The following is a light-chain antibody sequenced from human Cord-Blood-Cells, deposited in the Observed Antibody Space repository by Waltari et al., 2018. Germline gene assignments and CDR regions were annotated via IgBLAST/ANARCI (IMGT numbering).Light chain of an antibody. Sequence: QSALTQPASVSGSPGPSITLSCTATSSDVGGHHSVPWYQQHPGKAPKLMIYDVSHRPAGVSNRFSGSKSGNTASLTISGLQAEDEADYYCSSYTSSSTWVFGGGTKLTVL. CDR1: SSDVGGHHS. CDR3: SSYTSSSTWV. J-gene: IGLJ3*02. CDR2: DVS. V-gene: IGLV2-14*01.